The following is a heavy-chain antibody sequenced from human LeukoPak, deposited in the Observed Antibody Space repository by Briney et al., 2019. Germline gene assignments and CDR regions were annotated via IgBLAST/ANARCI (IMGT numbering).Heavy chain of an antibody. Sequence: SETLSLTCTVSGGSISSYYWSWIRRPPGKGLEWIGYIYYSGSTNYNPSLKSRVTISVDTSKNQFSLKLSSVTAADTAVYYCARFFRADCSGGSCYEDWFDPWGQGTLVTVSS. J-gene: IGHJ5*02. CDR1: GGSISSYY. CDR3: ARFFRADCSGGSCYEDWFDP. CDR2: IYYSGST. D-gene: IGHD2-15*01. V-gene: IGHV4-59*08.